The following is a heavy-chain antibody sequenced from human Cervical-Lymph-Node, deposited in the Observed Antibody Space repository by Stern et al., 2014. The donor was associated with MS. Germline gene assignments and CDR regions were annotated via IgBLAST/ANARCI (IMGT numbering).Heavy chain of an antibody. J-gene: IGHJ3*02. CDR3: SRASQTREDAFDI. D-gene: IGHD1-14*01. CDR2: IWYDGRNK. Sequence: VQLVQSGGGAVQPGRSLRLSCAASGFTFSSYGMHWVRQAPGKGLEWVAVIWYDGRNKYYAVSVKGRFTISRDNSKNTLYLQMNSLRAEDTAVYYCSRASQTREDAFDIWGQGTMVTVSS. V-gene: IGHV3-33*01. CDR1: GFTFSSYG.